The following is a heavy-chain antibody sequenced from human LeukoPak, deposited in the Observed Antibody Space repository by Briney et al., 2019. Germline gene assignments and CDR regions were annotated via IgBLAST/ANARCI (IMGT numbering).Heavy chain of an antibody. CDR1: GGSISSYY. CDR2: IYYSGST. V-gene: IGHV4-39*01. CDR3: ARLKYYDSGGYGYYFDY. J-gene: IGHJ4*02. D-gene: IGHD3-22*01. Sequence: SETLSLTCTVSGGSISSYYWGWIRQPPGMGLEWIGNIYYSGSTYYNPSLKSRVTISIDTSKNQFSLRLSSVTAADTAVYYCARLKYYDSGGYGYYFDYWGQGTLVTVSS.